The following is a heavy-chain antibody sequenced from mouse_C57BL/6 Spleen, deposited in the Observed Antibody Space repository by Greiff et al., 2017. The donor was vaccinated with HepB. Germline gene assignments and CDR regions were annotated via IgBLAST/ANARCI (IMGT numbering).Heavy chain of an antibody. V-gene: IGHV1-42*01. CDR2: INPSTGGT. CDR3: ARRFNYGSSFYYFDY. CDR1: GYSFTGYY. Sequence: EVQLQQSGPELVKPGASVKISCKASGYSFTGYYMNWVKQSPEKSLEWIGEINPSTGGTTYNQKFKAKATLTVDKSSSTAYMQLKSLTSEDSAVYYCARRFNYGSSFYYFDYWGQGTTLTVSS. D-gene: IGHD1-1*01. J-gene: IGHJ2*01.